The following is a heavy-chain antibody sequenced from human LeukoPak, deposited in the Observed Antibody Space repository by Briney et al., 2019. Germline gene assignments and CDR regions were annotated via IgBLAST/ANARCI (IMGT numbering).Heavy chain of an antibody. CDR1: GYTFTSYG. CDR2: ISAHNGNT. J-gene: IGHJ6*02. Sequence: ASVKVSCKASGYTFTSYGISWVRQAPGQGLEWMGWISAHNGNTNYAQKLQGRVTMTTDTSTSTAYMELRSLRSDDTAVYYCARGDYSSSYYGMDVWGQGTTVTVSS. CDR3: ARGDYSSSYYGMDV. D-gene: IGHD6-13*01. V-gene: IGHV1-18*01.